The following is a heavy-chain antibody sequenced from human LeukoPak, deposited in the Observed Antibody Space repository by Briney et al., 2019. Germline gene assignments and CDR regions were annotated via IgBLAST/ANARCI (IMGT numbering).Heavy chain of an antibody. V-gene: IGHV3-11*01. J-gene: IGHJ2*01. CDR3: ARDRGHWYFDL. Sequence: GGSLRLSCAASGFTFSDYYMSWIRQAPGKGLEWVSYISSSGSTIYYADSVEGRFTISRDNAKNSLYLQMSSLRAEDTAVYYCARDRGHWYFDLWGRGTLVTVSS. CDR2: ISSSGSTI. CDR1: GFTFSDYY. D-gene: IGHD3-10*01.